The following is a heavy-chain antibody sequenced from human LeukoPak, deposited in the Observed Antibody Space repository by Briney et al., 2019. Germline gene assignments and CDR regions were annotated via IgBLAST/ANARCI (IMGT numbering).Heavy chain of an antibody. Sequence: GGSLRLSCAASGFSFSSYGMSWVRQAPGKGLEWISAITGSGGTTYYADSVEGRFTISRDNSKNTLYLQVNSLRAEDTAVYYCARALGIAAAGVDAFDIWGQGTMVTVSS. CDR3: ARALGIAAAGVDAFDI. CDR2: ITGSGGTT. J-gene: IGHJ3*02. CDR1: GFSFSSYG. V-gene: IGHV3-23*01. D-gene: IGHD6-13*01.